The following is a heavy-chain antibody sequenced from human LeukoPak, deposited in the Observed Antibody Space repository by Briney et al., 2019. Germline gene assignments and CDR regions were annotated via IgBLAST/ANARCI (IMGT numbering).Heavy chain of an antibody. Sequence: ASVKVSCKASGYTFTGYYMHWVRQAPGQGLEWMGRINPNSGGTNYAQKFQGRVTMTRDTSISTAYMELSRLRSDDTAVYYCARDRISLRRDGYNWAMTYWGQGTLVTVSS. CDR1: GYTFTGYY. D-gene: IGHD5-24*01. J-gene: IGHJ4*02. CDR3: ARDRISLRRDGYNWAMTY. V-gene: IGHV1-2*06. CDR2: INPNSGGT.